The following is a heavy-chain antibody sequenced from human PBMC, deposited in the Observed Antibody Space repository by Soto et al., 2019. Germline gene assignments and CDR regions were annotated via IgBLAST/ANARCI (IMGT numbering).Heavy chain of an antibody. V-gene: IGHV3-48*03. CDR3: ASSDCSGGSCYLPDAFDI. CDR1: GFTFSSYE. D-gene: IGHD2-15*01. J-gene: IGHJ3*02. Sequence: GGSLRLSCAASGFTFSSYEMNWVRQAPGKGLEWVSYISSSGSTIYYADSVKGRFTISRDNAKNSLYLQMNSLRAEDTAVYYCASSDCSGGSCYLPDAFDIWGQGTMVTVSS. CDR2: ISSSGSTI.